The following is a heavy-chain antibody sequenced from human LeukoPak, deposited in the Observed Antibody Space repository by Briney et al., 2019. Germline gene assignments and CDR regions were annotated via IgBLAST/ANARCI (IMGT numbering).Heavy chain of an antibody. Sequence: PGGSLRLSCAASGFMFSGYYMSWIRQAPGKGLEWVSYISPSGSTIFYADSVKGRFTISRDNAKNSLFLQMNNLGVEDTAVYYCARAPPDWECSNSICYTWYFDLWGRGTLVTVSS. CDR1: GFMFSGYY. CDR3: ARAPPDWECSNSICYTWYFDL. J-gene: IGHJ2*01. D-gene: IGHD2-2*02. V-gene: IGHV3-11*04. CDR2: ISPSGSTI.